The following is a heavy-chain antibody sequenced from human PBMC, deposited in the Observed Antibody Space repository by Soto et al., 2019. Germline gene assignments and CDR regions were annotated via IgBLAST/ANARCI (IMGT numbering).Heavy chain of an antibody. V-gene: IGHV4-4*02. J-gene: IGHJ4*02. Sequence: PSETLSLTCSVSGDSIKSNVWWSWVRQSPGKALEWIGEVFHKGITNYNPSLWGRVTMSVDKANNQFSLMLTSVTAADTGIYYCARDAEVPGEADRFDYWGQGILVTVSS. CDR1: GDSIKSNVW. CDR2: VFHKGIT. CDR3: ARDAEVPGEADRFDY.